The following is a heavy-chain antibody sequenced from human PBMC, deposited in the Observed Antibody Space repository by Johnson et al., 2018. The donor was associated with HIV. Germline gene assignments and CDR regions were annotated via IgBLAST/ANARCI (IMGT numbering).Heavy chain of an antibody. CDR3: ARDYETI. D-gene: IGHD3-16*01. CDR1: GFTVSRNY. V-gene: IGHV3-30*03. J-gene: IGHJ3*02. CDR2: ISYDGSDK. Sequence: VQLVESGGGVVQPGRSLRLSCAASGFTVSRNYMNWVRQAPGKGLEWVAVISYDGSDKDYADSVKGRFTISRDSSKNTLYLQMNSLRAEDTAVYYCARDYETIWGQGTMVTVSS.